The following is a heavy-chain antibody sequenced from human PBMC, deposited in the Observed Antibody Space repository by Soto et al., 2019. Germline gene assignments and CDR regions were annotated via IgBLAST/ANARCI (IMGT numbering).Heavy chain of an antibody. Sequence: QVQLVQSGAEMKKPGSSVKVSCQSSGGTFNTYAMNWVRQAPGQGTEWMGDISPMFGAANYAPKFQVRVTITADESTGTSYMQLSSLTSEDTALYFCAREVQVHTPAFVYWGQGTLVTVSS. CDR3: AREVQVHTPAFVY. D-gene: IGHD3-10*01. J-gene: IGHJ4*02. CDR1: GGTFNTYA. CDR2: ISPMFGAA. V-gene: IGHV1-69*19.